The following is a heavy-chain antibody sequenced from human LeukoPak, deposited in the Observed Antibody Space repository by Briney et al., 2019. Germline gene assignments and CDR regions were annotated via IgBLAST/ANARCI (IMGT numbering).Heavy chain of an antibody. V-gene: IGHV3-33*06. CDR3: AKDGPAAMEATGTKNYYYYMDV. Sequence: PGGSLRLSCAASGFTFSSYAMSWVRQAPGKGLEWVAVIWYDGSNKYYADSVKGRFTISRDNSKNTLYLQMNSLRAEDTAVYYCAKDGPAAMEATGTKNYYYYMDVWGKGTSVTVSS. CDR1: GFTFSSYA. D-gene: IGHD2-2*01. J-gene: IGHJ6*03. CDR2: IWYDGSNK.